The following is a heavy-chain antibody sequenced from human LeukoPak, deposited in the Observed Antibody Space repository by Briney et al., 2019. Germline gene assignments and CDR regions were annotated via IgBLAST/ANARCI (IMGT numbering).Heavy chain of an antibody. Sequence: SETLSLTCTVSGGSISSGDYYWGWIRQPPGKGLEWIGYIYFSGSTYYNPSLKSRVTISVDTSKNQFSLKLTSVTAADTAVYYCARDSGGYSRTAYWGQGTLVTVSS. CDR2: IYFSGST. J-gene: IGHJ4*02. D-gene: IGHD6-19*01. CDR1: GGSISSGDYY. V-gene: IGHV4-30-4*01. CDR3: ARDSGGYSRTAY.